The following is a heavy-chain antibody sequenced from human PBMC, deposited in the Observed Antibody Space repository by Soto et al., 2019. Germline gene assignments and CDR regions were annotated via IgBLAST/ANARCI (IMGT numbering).Heavy chain of an antibody. CDR3: ARRGMYSDFWSGYSSYYYYAMDV. J-gene: IGHJ6*02. CDR1: GGSISSGDYY. Sequence: SETLSLTCTVSGGSISSGDYYWSWIRQPPVKGLEWIGYIYYSGSTYYNPSLKSRITISVDTSKNQFSLKLSSVTAADTAVYYCARRGMYSDFWSGYSSYYYYAMDVWGQGTTVTVSS. D-gene: IGHD3-3*01. V-gene: IGHV4-30-4*01. CDR2: IYYSGST.